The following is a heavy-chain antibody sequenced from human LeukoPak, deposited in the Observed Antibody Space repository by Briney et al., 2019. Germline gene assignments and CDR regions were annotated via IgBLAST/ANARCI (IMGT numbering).Heavy chain of an antibody. V-gene: IGHV3-49*04. CDR2: IRSKAYGGTT. Sequence: GGSLRLSCTASGFTYGDYAMSWVCQAPGKGLEWVGFIRSKAYGGTTEYAASVKGRFTISRDDSKSIAYLQMNSLKTEDTAVYYCTRDPNGIAVAFFDYWGQGTLVTVSS. CDR3: TRDPNGIAVAFFDY. D-gene: IGHD6-19*01. J-gene: IGHJ4*02. CDR1: GFTYGDYA.